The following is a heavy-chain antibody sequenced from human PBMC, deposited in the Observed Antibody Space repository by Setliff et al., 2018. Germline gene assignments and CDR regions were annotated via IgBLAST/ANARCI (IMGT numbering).Heavy chain of an antibody. CDR3: AREKVVVVSATSYHYYMDV. CDR2: TIPNFGTT. CDR1: GATFSSYG. D-gene: IGHD2-15*01. Sequence: SVKVSCKASGATFSSYGISWVRQSPGQGLEWLGGTIPNFGTTNYAQEFQGRVTIITDESTSTAYMELSSLRSEDTAMYYCAREKVVVVSATSYHYYMDVWGKGTTVTVSS. J-gene: IGHJ6*03. V-gene: IGHV1-69*05.